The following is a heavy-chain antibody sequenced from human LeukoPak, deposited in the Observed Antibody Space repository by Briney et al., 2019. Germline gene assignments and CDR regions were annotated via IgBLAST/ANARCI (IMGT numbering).Heavy chain of an antibody. CDR2: FDPEDGET. J-gene: IGHJ3*02. Sequence: ASVKVSCKVSGYTLTELSMHWVRQAPGKGLEWMGGFDPEDGETIYAQKFQGRVTTTEDTSTDTAYMELSSLRSEDTAVYYCATLSSRRMITFGGVIVRDAFDIWGQGTMVTVSS. D-gene: IGHD3-16*02. CDR3: ATLSSRRMITFGGVIVRDAFDI. V-gene: IGHV1-24*01. CDR1: GYTLTELS.